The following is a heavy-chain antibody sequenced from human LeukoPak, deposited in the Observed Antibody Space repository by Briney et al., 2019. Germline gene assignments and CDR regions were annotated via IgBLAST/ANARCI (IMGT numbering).Heavy chain of an antibody. CDR2: MNPNRGNT. CDR3: ARIPGRLRADYYYSYMDV. D-gene: IGHD5-12*01. Sequence: GASVTVSCKACGYTLPNYDINWLGQATGQGLEWMGWMNPNRGNTNYAQKLQCRVTMTTDTSTSTAYMELRSLRSDDTAVYYCARIPGRLRADYYYSYMDVWGKGTTVTVSS. V-gene: IGHV1-18*01. J-gene: IGHJ6*03. CDR1: GYTLPNYD.